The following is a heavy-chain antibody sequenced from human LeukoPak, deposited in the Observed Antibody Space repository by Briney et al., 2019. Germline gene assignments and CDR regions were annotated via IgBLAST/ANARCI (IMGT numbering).Heavy chain of an antibody. V-gene: IGHV4-59*02. J-gene: IGHJ3*02. Sequence: PSETLSLTCTVSGVSVSSDHWTWIRQPPGKGLEWLGKIDYPGSTNYNPSLKSRVTISMDTSKNQVSLKLTSVTAADTAVYYCARDVDMITFGGVIAKTVGAFDIWGQGTMVTVSS. CDR2: IDYPGST. CDR1: GVSVSSDH. CDR3: ARDVDMITFGGVIAKTVGAFDI. D-gene: IGHD3-16*02.